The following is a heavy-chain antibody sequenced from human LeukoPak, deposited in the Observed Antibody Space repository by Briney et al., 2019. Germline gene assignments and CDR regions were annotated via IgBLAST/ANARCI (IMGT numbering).Heavy chain of an antibody. D-gene: IGHD3-16*02. CDR2: ISPYNGNT. Sequence: ASVKVSCEASGYAFTNYVISWVRQAPGQGLEWMGWISPYNGNTDYAEKLQDRVTMTADTSTSTVYMELQSLRSDDTAVYYCARERPVWRSYRYFGYWGQGTVVTVSS. CDR3: ARERPVWRSYRYFGY. CDR1: GYAFTNYV. J-gene: IGHJ4*02. V-gene: IGHV1-18*01.